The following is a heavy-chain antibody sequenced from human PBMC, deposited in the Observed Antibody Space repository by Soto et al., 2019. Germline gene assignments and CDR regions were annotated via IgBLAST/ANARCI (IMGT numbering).Heavy chain of an antibody. Sequence: QVQLLESGPGLVKPSQTLSLICNVSGASISSGGYYWRWIRQRPGGGLEWLGFIYYSGISLYNPSLKSRATISVDTSKNQFSLKLISVTAADTAVYYCARTEWIQLWFDYWGQGALVTVS. CDR3: ARTEWIQLWFDY. J-gene: IGHJ4*02. D-gene: IGHD5-18*01. V-gene: IGHV4-31*03. CDR1: GASISSGGYY. CDR2: IYYSGIS.